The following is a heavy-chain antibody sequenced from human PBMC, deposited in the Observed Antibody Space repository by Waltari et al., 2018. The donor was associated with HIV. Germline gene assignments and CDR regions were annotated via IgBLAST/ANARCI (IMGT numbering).Heavy chain of an antibody. Sequence: QVQLVESGGGVVQPGRSRRLACAASGFSFSSYAMHWVRQAPGKGLEWVAVISYDGSNKYYADSVKGRFTISRDNSKNTLYLQMNSLRAEDTAVYYSARGVGGSYFDYWGQGTLVTVSS. CDR3: ARGVGGSYFDY. D-gene: IGHD1-26*01. CDR2: ISYDGSNK. V-gene: IGHV3-30-3*01. J-gene: IGHJ4*02. CDR1: GFSFSSYA.